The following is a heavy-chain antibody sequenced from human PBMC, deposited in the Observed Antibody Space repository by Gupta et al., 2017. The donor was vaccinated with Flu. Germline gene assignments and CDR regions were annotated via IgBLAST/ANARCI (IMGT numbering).Heavy chain of an antibody. CDR3: ARSLGYWRETTCHMSWFDP. CDR2: VSYSGNT. D-gene: IGHD3-22*01. V-gene: IGHV4-39*01. J-gene: IGHJ5*02. Sequence: WGWMRQPPGKRLEWIARVSYSGNTYYNQSLKSRVTISIDTSKNQFSLELSSVSAKDTAVYSCARSLGYWRETTCHMSWFDPWGQGTLVTVSS.